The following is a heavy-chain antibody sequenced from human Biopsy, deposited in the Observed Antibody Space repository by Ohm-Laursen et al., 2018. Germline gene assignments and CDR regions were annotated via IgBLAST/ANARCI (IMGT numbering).Heavy chain of an antibody. CDR2: INQSGST. CDR3: ARGSGYFKLDV. J-gene: IGHJ6*02. CDR1: GESSSGYF. V-gene: IGHV4-34*01. Sequence: SETLSLTCVVNGESSSGYFWNWIRQPPGKGLEWIGEINQSGSTKYNPSLKSRATLSADSSNSQFSLRLTSVTAADTAIYYCARGSGYFKLDVWGQGTTVTVSS. D-gene: IGHD5-12*01.